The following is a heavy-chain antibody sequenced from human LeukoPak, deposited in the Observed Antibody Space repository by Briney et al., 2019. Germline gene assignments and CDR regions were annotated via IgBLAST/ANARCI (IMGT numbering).Heavy chain of an antibody. V-gene: IGHV3-23*01. CDR3: AKAPVTTCSGAYCYPFDY. Sequence: GGSLRLSCTVSGFSLSSYALSWVRRAPGKGLEWVSATSSSDAGKYYADSVRGRFTISRDNSRNTRYLQMNSLRVEDAAVYYCAKAPVTTCSGAYCYPFDYWSQGTLVTVSS. D-gene: IGHD2-15*01. CDR1: GFSLSSYA. J-gene: IGHJ4*02. CDR2: TSSSDAGK.